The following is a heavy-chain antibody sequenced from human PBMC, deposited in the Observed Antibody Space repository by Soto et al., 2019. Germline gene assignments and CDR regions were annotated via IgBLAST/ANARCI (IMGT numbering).Heavy chain of an antibody. J-gene: IGHJ4*02. CDR2: INPSGGST. Sequence: QVQLVQSGAEVKKPGASVKVSCKASGYTFINNYMHWVRQAPGQGLEWMGVINPSGGSTTYAQKCQGRVDMTRDTSTRTVYMELSSLRFEDTAVYSCAQCYDFGANSLDYWGQGTLVTVSS. CDR3: AQCYDFGANSLDY. D-gene: IGHD4-17*01. CDR1: GYTFINNY. V-gene: IGHV1-46*03.